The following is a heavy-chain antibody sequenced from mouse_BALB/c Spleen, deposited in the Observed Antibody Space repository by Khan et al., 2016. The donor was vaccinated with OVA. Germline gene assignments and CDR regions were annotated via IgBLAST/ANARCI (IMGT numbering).Heavy chain of an antibody. J-gene: IGHJ4*01. Sequence: DLVKPGASVKLSCKASGYTFTSYWINWIKQRPGQGLEWIGRIGPGSSNTYYNEMFKGKATLTVYTSSSTAYIQLSSLSSEDSAVCFCARGNYYGSCCYAMYYWGKGNSVTVCS. V-gene: IGHV1S41*01. D-gene: IGHD1-1*01. CDR1: GYTFTSYW. CDR2: IGPGSSNT. CDR3: ARGNYYGSCCYAMYY.